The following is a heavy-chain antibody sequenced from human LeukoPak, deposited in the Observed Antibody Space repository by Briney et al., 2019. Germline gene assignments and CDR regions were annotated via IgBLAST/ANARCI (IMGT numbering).Heavy chain of an antibody. D-gene: IGHD1-26*01. CDR3: AGGPQYSGSYGD. J-gene: IGHJ4*02. CDR2: ISISGDPI. CDR1: GFSFSDYE. V-gene: IGHV3-48*03. Sequence: PGGSLRLSCVVSGFSFSDYEMAWVRQAPGMGLERISYISISGDPIRYADAVKGRFAISRDNAKNSVSLQMNSLRVDDTGLYFCAGGPQYSGSYGDWGQGTLVTVSS.